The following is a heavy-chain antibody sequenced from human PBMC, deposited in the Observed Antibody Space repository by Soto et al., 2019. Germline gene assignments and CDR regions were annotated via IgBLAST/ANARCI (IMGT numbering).Heavy chain of an antibody. CDR3: AREGSSVFSPENNWFDP. Sequence: PSETLSLTCTVSGGSISSYYWSWIRQPPGKGLEWIGYIYYSGSTNYNPSLKSRVTISVDTSKNQFSLKLSSVTAADTAVYYCAREGSSVFSPENNWFDPWGQGTLVTVSS. CDR1: GGSISSYY. J-gene: IGHJ5*02. V-gene: IGHV4-59*13. D-gene: IGHD2-2*01. CDR2: IYYSGST.